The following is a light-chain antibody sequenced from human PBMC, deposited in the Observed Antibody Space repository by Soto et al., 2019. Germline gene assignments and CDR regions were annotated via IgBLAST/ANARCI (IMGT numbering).Light chain of an antibody. V-gene: IGLV2-14*01. CDR1: NSDVGTYNY. Sequence: QSALTQPRSVSGSPGQSVTISCTGTNSDVGTYNYVSWYQQHPGKAPKLMINEVSNRPSGVSNRFSGSKSGNTASLTISGLQAEDEAYYYCSSYTSSSTQVFGGGTKLTVL. J-gene: IGLJ3*02. CDR3: SSYTSSSTQV. CDR2: EVS.